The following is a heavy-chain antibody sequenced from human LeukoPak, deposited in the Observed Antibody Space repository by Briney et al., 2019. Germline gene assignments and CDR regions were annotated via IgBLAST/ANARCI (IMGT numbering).Heavy chain of an antibody. CDR2: IDPDTGGT. D-gene: IGHD5/OR15-5a*01. J-gene: IGHJ6*04. CDR3: VRGVYGGDV. Sequence: GASVKVSCKASGYIFITHYMHWVRQAPGQGLEWVGWIDPDTGGTNYAQKFQGRVTLTRDTSISTAYMELSRLRSDDTAVYFCVRGVYGGDVWGKGTSVTISS. CDR1: GYIFITHY. V-gene: IGHV1-2*02.